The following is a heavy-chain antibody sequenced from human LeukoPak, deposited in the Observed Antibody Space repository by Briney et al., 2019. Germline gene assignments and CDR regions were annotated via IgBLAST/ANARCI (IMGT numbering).Heavy chain of an antibody. J-gene: IGHJ2*01. CDR2: IYYSGST. CDR1: GGSISSSSYY. D-gene: IGHD2-21*02. V-gene: IGHV4-39*01. CDR3: ARLYCGGDTPLYWYFDL. Sequence: SETLSLTCTVSGGSISSSSYYWGWIRQPPGKGLEWIGSIYYSGSTYYDPSLNSRVTISVDTSKNQFPLKLSSVTAADTAVYYCARLYCGGDTPLYWYFDLWGRGTLVTVSS.